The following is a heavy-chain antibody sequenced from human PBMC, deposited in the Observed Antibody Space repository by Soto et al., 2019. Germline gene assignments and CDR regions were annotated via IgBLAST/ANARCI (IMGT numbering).Heavy chain of an antibody. V-gene: IGHV3-30-3*01. CDR2: ISHDGSNK. CDR3: XXXMARLRTAVIPKH. CDR1: GFIFSTYA. J-gene: IGHJ4*02. D-gene: IGHD4-17*01. Sequence: QVQLVESGGGVVQPGRSLRLSCVASGFIFSTYAIHWVRQAPGKGLEWVAVISHDGSNKYYADSVKGRFTISRDNXXXXXXXXXXXXXXXXXXXXXXXXXMARLRTAVIPKHWGQGTLVTVSS.